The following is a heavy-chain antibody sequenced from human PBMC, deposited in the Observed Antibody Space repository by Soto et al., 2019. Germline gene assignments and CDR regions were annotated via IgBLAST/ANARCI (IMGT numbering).Heavy chain of an antibody. CDR3: AARYCSGGRWLYFQH. D-gene: IGHD2-15*01. V-gene: IGHV3-64*02. Sequence: GGSLRLSCAASGFTFSTYAMHWVRQAPGKGLEYVSAISSTGVSTYYADSVKGRFTISRDNSENTLFLQMGSLRAEDMAVYYCAARYCSGGRWLYFQHWGQGTLFTVSS. CDR1: GFTFSTYA. J-gene: IGHJ1*01. CDR2: ISSTGVST.